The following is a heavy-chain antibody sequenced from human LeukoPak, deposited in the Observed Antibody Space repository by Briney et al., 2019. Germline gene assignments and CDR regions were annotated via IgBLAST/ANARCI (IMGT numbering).Heavy chain of an antibody. V-gene: IGHV3-30*03. D-gene: IGHD6-19*01. Sequence: GRSLRLSCAASGFIFDNFGMHWVRQVPGKGLEWLALISHDGSNKYYADSVKGRFTISRDNSKNTLYLQMNSLRAEDTAVHYCARGSHAVAGIYVYWGQGTLVTVSS. CDR3: ARGSHAVAGIYVY. CDR1: GFIFDNFG. J-gene: IGHJ4*02. CDR2: ISHDGSNK.